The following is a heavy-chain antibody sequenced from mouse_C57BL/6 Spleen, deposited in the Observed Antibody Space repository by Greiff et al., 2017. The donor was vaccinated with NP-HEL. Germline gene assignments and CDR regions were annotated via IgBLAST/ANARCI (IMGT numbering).Heavy chain of an antibody. V-gene: IGHV10-1*01. CDR2: IRSKSNNYAT. CDR3: VTSLRLYAMDY. Sequence: EVKLVESGGGLVQPKGSLKLSCAASGFSFNTYAMNWVRQAPGKGLEWVARIRSKSNNYATYYADSVKDRFTISRDDSESMLYLQRNNLKTEDTAMYYCVTSLRLYAMDYWGQGTSVTVSS. CDR1: GFSFNTYA. D-gene: IGHD1-3*01. J-gene: IGHJ4*01.